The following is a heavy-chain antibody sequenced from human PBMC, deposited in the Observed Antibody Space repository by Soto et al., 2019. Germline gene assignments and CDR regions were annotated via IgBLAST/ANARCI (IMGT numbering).Heavy chain of an antibody. CDR1: GFTVSSNY. CDR2: IYSGGST. Sequence: EVQLVETGGGLIQPGGSLRLSCAASGFTVSSNYMSWVRQAPGKGLEWVSVIYSGGSTYYADSVKGRFTISRDNYKNTLYLQMNSLRAEDTAVYYCAREGGIAARPDYYYGMDVWGQGTTVTVSS. J-gene: IGHJ6*02. D-gene: IGHD6-6*01. CDR3: AREGGIAARPDYYYGMDV. V-gene: IGHV3-53*02.